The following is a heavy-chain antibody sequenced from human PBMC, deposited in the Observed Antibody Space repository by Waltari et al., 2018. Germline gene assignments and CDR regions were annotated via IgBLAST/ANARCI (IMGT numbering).Heavy chain of an antibody. CDR1: GVSITSNRHY. Sequence: PGLVKPSETLSLTCSVSGVSITSNRHYWGWIRQPPGQGLEWIGTMSYSGATYSSPSLQSRVTISRDTSKNQLSLKLGSVTAADTAVYYCATYIGASVGTAAFDVWGQGTMVTVSS. V-gene: IGHV4-39*01. CDR3: ATYIGASVGTAAFDV. CDR2: MSYSGAT. D-gene: IGHD5-12*01. J-gene: IGHJ3*01.